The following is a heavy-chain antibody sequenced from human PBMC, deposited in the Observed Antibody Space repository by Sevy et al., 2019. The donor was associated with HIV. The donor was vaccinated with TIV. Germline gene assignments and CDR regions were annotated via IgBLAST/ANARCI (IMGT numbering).Heavy chain of an antibody. J-gene: IGHJ4*02. Sequence: SQTLSLTCAVSGVSVSSNSAAWSWIRQSPSRGLEWLGRTYYSSKWHTDYAVSVKSRIIINPDTSKNQFSMQLTSVTPEDTAVYYCARDEGFSLFDYWGQGTLVTVSS. CDR2: TYYSSKWHT. D-gene: IGHD3-3*01. CDR3: ARDEGFSLFDY. V-gene: IGHV6-1*01. CDR1: GVSVSSNSAA.